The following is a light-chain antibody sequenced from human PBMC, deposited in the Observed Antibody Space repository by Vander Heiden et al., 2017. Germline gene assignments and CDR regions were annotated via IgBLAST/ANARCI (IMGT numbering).Light chain of an antibody. Sequence: RVTITCRASQSISSWLAWYQQKPGKAPKLLIYKASSLESRVPSRFSGSRSGTEFTLTIRSLQPDDFATYYCQQDKSYPWRFGQGTKVEIK. V-gene: IGKV1-5*03. CDR2: KAS. CDR3: QQDKSYPWR. CDR1: QSISSW. J-gene: IGKJ1*01.